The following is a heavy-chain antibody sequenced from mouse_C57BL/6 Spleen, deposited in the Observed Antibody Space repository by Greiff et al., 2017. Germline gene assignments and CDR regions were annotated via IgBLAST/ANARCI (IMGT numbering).Heavy chain of an antibody. J-gene: IGHJ1*03. V-gene: IGHV2-3*01. CDR2: IWGDGST. D-gene: IGHD1-1*01. CDR1: GFSLTSSG. CDR3: AKGDYGSSLWYFDV. Sequence: QVQLKESGPGLVAPSQSLSITCTVSGFSLTSSGVSWVRQPPGKGLEWLGVIWGDGSTNSHSALIARLSISKDNSKGQVFLKLNSLQTDDTATYYCAKGDYGSSLWYFDVWGTGTTVTVSS.